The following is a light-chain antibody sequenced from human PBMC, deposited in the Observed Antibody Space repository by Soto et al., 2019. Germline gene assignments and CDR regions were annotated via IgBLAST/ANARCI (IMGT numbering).Light chain of an antibody. CDR3: LQRNNWPRT. J-gene: IGKJ1*01. CDR1: QSVSSY. Sequence: DIFLTQSPATLSLSPGERATLSCRTSQSVSSYLAWYQQKPGQAPRLLIYDASNRATGIPARFSGSGSGTDFTLTISSLEPEDFAVYYCLQRNNWPRTCGQGTKVDIK. V-gene: IGKV3-11*01. CDR2: DAS.